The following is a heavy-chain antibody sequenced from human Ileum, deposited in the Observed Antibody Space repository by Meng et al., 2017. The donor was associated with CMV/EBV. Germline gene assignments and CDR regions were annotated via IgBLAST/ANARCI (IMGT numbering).Heavy chain of an antibody. CDR2: TYYRSKWFN. CDR3: VRLTGNSWLDY. V-gene: IGHV6-1*01. D-gene: IGHD6-13*01. J-gene: IGHJ4*02. Sequence: QVQLQPSGPGLGKTSPTLLLTCAISGDSVSSTTVTWNWIRQSPSRGLEWLGRTYYRSKWFNDYALSVRGRITINPDISKNQLSLQLNSVTPEDTAVYYCVRLTGNSWLDYWGRGTLVTVSS. CDR1: GDSVSSTTVT.